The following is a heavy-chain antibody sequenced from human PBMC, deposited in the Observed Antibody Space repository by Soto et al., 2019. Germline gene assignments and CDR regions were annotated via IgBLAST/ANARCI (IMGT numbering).Heavy chain of an antibody. CDR2: INAGNGNT. CDR1: GYTFTSYA. V-gene: IGHV1-3*01. CDR3: ARAEAHPYYYYGMDV. Sequence: ASVKVSCKASGYTFTSYAMHWVRQAPGQRLEWMGWINAGNGNTKYSQKFQGRVTITRDTSASTAYMELSSLRSEDTAVYYCARAEAHPYYYYGMDVWGQRTTVTVSS. J-gene: IGHJ6*02.